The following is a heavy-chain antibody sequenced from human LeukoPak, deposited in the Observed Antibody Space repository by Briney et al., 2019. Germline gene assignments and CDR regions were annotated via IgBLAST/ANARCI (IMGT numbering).Heavy chain of an antibody. CDR1: GYSISSGYF. Sequence: SETLSLTCAVSGYSISSGYFWGWIRQPPGEGLEWIGSLYNRGSTYYNPSLKSRVTMSIDTSKNQFSLNLSSVTAADTAVYYCARVYGFVCGPYFDYWGPGTLVTVSS. V-gene: IGHV4-38-2*01. D-gene: IGHD2-21*01. J-gene: IGHJ4*02. CDR2: LYNRGST. CDR3: ARVYGFVCGPYFDY.